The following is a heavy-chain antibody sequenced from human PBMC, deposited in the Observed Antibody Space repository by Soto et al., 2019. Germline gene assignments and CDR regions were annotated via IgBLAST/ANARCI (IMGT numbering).Heavy chain of an antibody. V-gene: IGHV3-21*01. CDR1: GFTFSSYS. Sequence: EVQLVESGGGLVKPGGSLRLSCAASGFTFSSYSMNWVRQAPGKGLEWVSSISSSSSYIYYADSVKGRFTISRDNAKNSLYLKMNSLRAEDTAVYYCARVDCSGGSCYFGPDYYYYMDVWGKGTTVTVSS. J-gene: IGHJ6*03. CDR3: ARVDCSGGSCYFGPDYYYYMDV. CDR2: ISSSSSYI. D-gene: IGHD2-15*01.